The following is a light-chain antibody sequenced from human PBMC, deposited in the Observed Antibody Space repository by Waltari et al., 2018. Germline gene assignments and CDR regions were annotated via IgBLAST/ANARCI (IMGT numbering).Light chain of an antibody. V-gene: IGKV2-30*01. CDR2: KVS. J-gene: IGKJ4*02. CDR3: MQATHWPLT. CDR1: QSLVYSDGKTY. Sequence: EVMLPQSRLPLPVTLGQPASISCSSRQSLVYSDGKTYLNWFHQRPGQSPRRLIYKVSNRDAGVSDRFSGSGSGTDFKLKISRVEAEDVGIYYCMQATHWPLTFGEGTNVEIK.